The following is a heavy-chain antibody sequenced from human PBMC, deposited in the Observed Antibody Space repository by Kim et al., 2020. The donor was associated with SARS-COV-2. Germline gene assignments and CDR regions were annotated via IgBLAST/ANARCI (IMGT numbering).Heavy chain of an antibody. Sequence: ASVKVSCKASGYTFTGYYMHWVRQAPGQGLEWMGRINPNSGGTNYAQKFQGRVTMTRDTSISTAYMELSRLRSDDTAVYYCARGGVTYYDFWSGYYWGQGTLVTVSS. CDR1: GYTFTGYY. CDR2: INPNSGGT. CDR3: ARGGVTYYDFWSGYY. V-gene: IGHV1-2*06. J-gene: IGHJ4*02. D-gene: IGHD3-3*01.